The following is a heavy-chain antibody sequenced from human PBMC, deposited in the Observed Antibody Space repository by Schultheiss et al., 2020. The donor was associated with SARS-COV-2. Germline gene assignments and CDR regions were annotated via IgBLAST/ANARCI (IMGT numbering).Heavy chain of an antibody. D-gene: IGHD6-19*01. Sequence: GSLRLSCAVYGGSFSGYYWSWIRQPPGKGLEWIGYIYYSGSTNYNPSLKSRVTISVDTSKNQFSLKLSSVTAADTAVYYCARGYSSGWGPTMDVWGQGTTVTVSS. J-gene: IGHJ6*02. CDR3: ARGYSSGWGPTMDV. CDR2: IYYSGST. CDR1: GGSFSGYY. V-gene: IGHV4-59*01.